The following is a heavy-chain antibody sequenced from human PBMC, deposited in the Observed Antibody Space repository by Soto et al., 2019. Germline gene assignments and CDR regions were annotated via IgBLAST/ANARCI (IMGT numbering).Heavy chain of an antibody. CDR1: GGTFSSYA. V-gene: IGHV1-69*13. D-gene: IGHD5-12*01. Sequence: SVKVSCKASGGTFSSYAISWVRQAPGQGLEWMGGIIPIFGTANYAQKFQGRVTITADESTSTAYMELSSLRSEDTAVYYCASKNTRDGYNLEYWGQGTLVTVSS. J-gene: IGHJ4*02. CDR2: IIPIFGTA. CDR3: ASKNTRDGYNLEY.